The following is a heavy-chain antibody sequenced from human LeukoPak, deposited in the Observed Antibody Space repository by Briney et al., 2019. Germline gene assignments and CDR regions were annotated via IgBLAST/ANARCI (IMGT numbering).Heavy chain of an antibody. Sequence: SETLSLTCTVSSGSISSGSYYWGWVRQSPGKGLEWIGSIVYSENTFYNPSLKSRVIMSIDTSRNQFSLKLTSVTAADTAVYYCARAYSYGLRLNAFDMWGQGTLVTVSS. J-gene: IGHJ3*02. D-gene: IGHD5-18*01. CDR2: IVYSENT. CDR3: ARAYSYGLRLNAFDM. V-gene: IGHV4-39*07. CDR1: SGSISSGSYY.